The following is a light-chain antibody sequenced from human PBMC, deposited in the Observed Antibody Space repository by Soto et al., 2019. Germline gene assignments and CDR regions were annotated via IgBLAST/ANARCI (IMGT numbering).Light chain of an antibody. V-gene: IGKV3-15*01. J-gene: IGKJ1*01. Sequence: ERVVTQSPVTLSVSPGEGATLSCRASESVSTNLAWYQQRPGQAPRLLIYGGSTRATGVPARFSGSGSGTEFTLTISSLQSEDAAVYYCQQYENWPWTFGQGTKVEI. CDR2: GGS. CDR1: ESVSTN. CDR3: QQYENWPWT.